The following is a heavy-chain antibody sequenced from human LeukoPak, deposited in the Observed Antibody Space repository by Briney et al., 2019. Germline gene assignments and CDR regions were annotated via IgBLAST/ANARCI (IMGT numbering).Heavy chain of an antibody. CDR1: GFTFSSYA. V-gene: IGHV3-23*01. Sequence: GGSLRLSCAASGFTFSSYAMSWVRQAPGKGLEWVSAISGSGGSTYYADSVKGRFTTSRDNSKNTLYLQMNSLRAEDTAVYYCAKRETYYDFWSGYYLDYWGQGTLVTVSS. CDR2: ISGSGGST. J-gene: IGHJ4*02. D-gene: IGHD3-3*01. CDR3: AKRETYYDFWSGYYLDY.